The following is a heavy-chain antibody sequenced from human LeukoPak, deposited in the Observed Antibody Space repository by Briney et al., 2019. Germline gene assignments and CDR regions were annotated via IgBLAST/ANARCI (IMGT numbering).Heavy chain of an antibody. Sequence: ASVKVSCKASGYTFTSYYMHWVRQAPGQGLEWMGIINPSGGSTSYAQKFQGRVTVTRDTSTSTVYMELSSLRSEDTAVYYCAGEGGQMTTVTAAAFDIWGQGTMVTVSS. J-gene: IGHJ3*02. CDR3: AGEGGQMTTVTAAAFDI. D-gene: IGHD4-17*01. CDR2: INPSGGST. V-gene: IGHV1-46*01. CDR1: GYTFTSYY.